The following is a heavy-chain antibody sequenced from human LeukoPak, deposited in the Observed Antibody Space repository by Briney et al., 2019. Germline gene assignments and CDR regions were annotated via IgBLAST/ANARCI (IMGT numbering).Heavy chain of an antibody. V-gene: IGHV1-69*04. CDR1: GGTFSSYA. CDR3: ARDQAYYGSGSNYGMDV. D-gene: IGHD3-10*01. J-gene: IGHJ6*02. Sequence: ASVKVSCKASGGTFSSYAISWVRQAPGQGLELMGSIIPILGIANYAQKFQGRVTITADKSTSTAYMELSSLRSEDTAVYYCARDQAYYGSGSNYGMDVWGQGTTVTVSS. CDR2: IIPILGIA.